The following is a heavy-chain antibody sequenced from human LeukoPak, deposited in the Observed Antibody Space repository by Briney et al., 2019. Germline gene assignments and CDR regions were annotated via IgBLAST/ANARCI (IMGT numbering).Heavy chain of an antibody. V-gene: IGHV1-46*01. J-gene: IGHJ5*02. CDR2: INPRDDST. CDR3: ARPLFCAFKNCGYWLDP. Sequence: GASVKVSCKASGYTFTNYLIHWVRQAPGQGLEWVATINPRDDSTNYAQRFQGRVTLTEDTSTSTVYMELSSLTSEDTAVYYCARPLFCAFKNCGYWLDPWGPGTLVTVSS. CDR1: GYTFTNYL. D-gene: IGHD3-9*01.